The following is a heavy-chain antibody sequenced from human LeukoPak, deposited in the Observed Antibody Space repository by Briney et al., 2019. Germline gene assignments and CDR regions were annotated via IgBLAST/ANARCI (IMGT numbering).Heavy chain of an antibody. V-gene: IGHV3-23*01. CDR3: AKQSSGWYSTPDY. CDR1: GFTFSSYA. J-gene: IGHJ4*02. D-gene: IGHD6-19*01. Sequence: GGSLRLSCAASGFTFSSYAMSWVRQAPGKGLEWVSGISGSGGNTFYADSVKGRFTISRDNSKNTLSLQMNSLRAEDTAVYYCAKQSSGWYSTPDYWGQGTLVTVSS. CDR2: ISGSGGNT.